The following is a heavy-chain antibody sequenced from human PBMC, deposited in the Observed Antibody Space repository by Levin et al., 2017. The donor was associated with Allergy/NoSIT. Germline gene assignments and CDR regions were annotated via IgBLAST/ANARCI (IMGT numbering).Heavy chain of an antibody. CDR1: GGSISSSSYY. CDR3: TGERAVTTVEY. Sequence: PSPTLSLPCTVSGGSISSSSYYWGWIRQPPGKGLEWIGSIYYSGSTYYNPSLKSRVTVSVDTSKNQFSLQLSSVTAAATSIYYCTGERAVTTVEYWGQGTLVTVSS. D-gene: IGHD1-1*01. CDR2: IYYSGST. V-gene: IGHV4-39*01. J-gene: IGHJ4*02.